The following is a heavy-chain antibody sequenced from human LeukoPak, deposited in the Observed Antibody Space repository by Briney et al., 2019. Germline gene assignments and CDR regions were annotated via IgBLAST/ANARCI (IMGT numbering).Heavy chain of an antibody. CDR3: ARGGIEYPGVPFDY. J-gene: IGHJ4*02. V-gene: IGHV3-30*04. CDR1: GFTFSTYA. CDR2: ISYDGSNK. D-gene: IGHD2/OR15-2a*01. Sequence: GGSLRLSCAASGFTFSTYAMHWVRQAPGKGLEWVAVISYDGSNKNYADSVKGRLTISRDNSKNTLYLQLNSLRPEDTAVYYCARGGIEYPGVPFDYWGQGTLVTVSS.